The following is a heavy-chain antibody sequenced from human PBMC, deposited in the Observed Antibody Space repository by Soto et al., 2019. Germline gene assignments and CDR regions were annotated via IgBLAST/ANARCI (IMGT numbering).Heavy chain of an antibody. CDR3: AKLGAAMAPPLNYGMDV. V-gene: IGHV3-23*01. D-gene: IGHD5-18*01. CDR2: ISGSGGST. Sequence: GGSLRLSCAASGFTFNRYALSWVRQAPGKGREWVSAISGSGGSTYYADSVKGRITISRDNSKNTLYLQMNSLRAEDTAVDYCAKLGAAMAPPLNYGMDVWGQGTTVTVSS. CDR1: GFTFNRYA. J-gene: IGHJ6*02.